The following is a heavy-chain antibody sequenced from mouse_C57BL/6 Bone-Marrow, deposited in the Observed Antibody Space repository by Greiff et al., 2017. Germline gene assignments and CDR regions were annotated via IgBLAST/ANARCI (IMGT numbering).Heavy chain of an antibody. CDR1: GFSLTSYG. CDR3: ARIGAWFAY. Sequence: QVQLQQSGPGLVQPSQCLSITCTVSGFSLTSYGVHWVRQSPGKGLEWLGVIWSGGSTDYNAAFISSLSISKDNSKSQVFFKLNSLQADDTAIYYCARIGAWFAYWGQGTLVTVSA. D-gene: IGHD3-1*01. V-gene: IGHV2-2*01. CDR2: IWSGGST. J-gene: IGHJ3*01.